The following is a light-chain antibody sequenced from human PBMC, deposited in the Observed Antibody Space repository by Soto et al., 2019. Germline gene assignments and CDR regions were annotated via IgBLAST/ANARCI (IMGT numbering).Light chain of an antibody. Sequence: EIVLTQSPGTLSLSPGDRATLSCRASQSVISDYLAWYQQKPGQAPRLLIYGASSRATGIPDRFSGSGSGTDFTLTISRLEPEDFAVYYCQQYGSSITFGQGTRLEIK. CDR2: GAS. V-gene: IGKV3-20*01. CDR1: QSVISDY. CDR3: QQYGSSIT. J-gene: IGKJ5*01.